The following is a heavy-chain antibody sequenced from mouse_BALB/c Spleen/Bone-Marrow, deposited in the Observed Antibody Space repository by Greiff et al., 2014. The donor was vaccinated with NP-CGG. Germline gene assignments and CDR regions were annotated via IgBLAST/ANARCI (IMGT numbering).Heavy chain of an antibody. CDR2: IDPENGNT. J-gene: IGHJ2*01. D-gene: IGHD2-14*01. V-gene: IGHV14-1*02. CDR3: VTYYRYEYYFDY. Sequence: VQLQQPGAVLLRLGVLVKLTCEASGFNIKDYYMHWVKQRPEQGLEWIGWIDPENGNTIYDPKFQGKASITADTSSNTAYLQLSSLTSEDTAVYYCVTYYRYEYYFDYWGQGTTLTISS. CDR1: GFNIKDYY.